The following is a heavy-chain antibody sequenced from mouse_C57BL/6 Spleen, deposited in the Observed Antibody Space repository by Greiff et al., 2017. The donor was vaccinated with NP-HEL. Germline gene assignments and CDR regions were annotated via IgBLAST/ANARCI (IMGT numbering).Heavy chain of an antibody. CDR1: GYTFTDYY. V-gene: IGHV1-19*01. CDR2: INPYNGGT. CDR3: AREGVYYGSSYDYAMDY. J-gene: IGHJ4*01. D-gene: IGHD1-1*01. Sequence: EVNLVESGPVLVKPGASVKMSCKASGYTFTDYYMNWVKQSHGKSLEWIGVINPYNGGTSYNQKFKGKATLTVDKSSSTAYMELNSLTSEDSAVYYCAREGVYYGSSYDYAMDYWGQGTSVTVSS.